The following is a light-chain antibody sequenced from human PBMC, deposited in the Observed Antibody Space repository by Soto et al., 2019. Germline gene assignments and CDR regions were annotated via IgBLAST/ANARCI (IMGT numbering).Light chain of an antibody. J-gene: IGLJ2*01. V-gene: IGLV2-14*01. CDR3: SPYTSSSTVV. CDR2: EVS. Sequence: QSALTQPASVSASPGQSITISCTGTSSDVGGYNYVSWYQQHPGKAPKLMIYEVSNRPSGVSNRFSGSKSCNTASLTISGLQAEDEADYYCSPYTSSSTVVFGGGTKVTVL. CDR1: SSDVGGYNY.